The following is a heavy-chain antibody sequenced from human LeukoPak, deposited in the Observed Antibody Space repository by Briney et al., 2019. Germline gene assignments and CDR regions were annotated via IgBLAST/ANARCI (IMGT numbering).Heavy chain of an antibody. D-gene: IGHD3-10*01. V-gene: IGHV4-39*01. CDR2: IYYSGST. CDR1: GGSISSYY. J-gene: IGHJ4*02. Sequence: SETLSLTCTVSGGSISSYYWSWIHQPPGKGLEWIGSIYYSGSTYYNPSLKSRVTISVDTSKNQFSLKLNSVTATDTAVYYCARHYGPWGQGTLVTVSS. CDR3: ARHYGP.